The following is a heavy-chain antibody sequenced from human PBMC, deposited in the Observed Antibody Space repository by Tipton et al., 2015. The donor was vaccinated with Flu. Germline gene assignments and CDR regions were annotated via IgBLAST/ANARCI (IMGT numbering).Heavy chain of an antibody. J-gene: IGHJ4*02. CDR1: GGSISTSGYF. D-gene: IGHD3-10*01. Sequence: TLSLTCTVSGGSISTSGYFCGWIRQPPGKGLEWIGSMYYSGGTRHNPSLKSRVSISGDTSKNQFSLKLRYVTAADAAMYYCDSYGSESYWGQGTLVTASS. CDR2: MYYSGGT. CDR3: DSYGSESY. V-gene: IGHV4-39*07.